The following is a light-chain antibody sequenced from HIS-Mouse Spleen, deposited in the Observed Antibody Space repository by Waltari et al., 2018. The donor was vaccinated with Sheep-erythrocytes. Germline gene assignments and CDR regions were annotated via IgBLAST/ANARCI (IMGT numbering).Light chain of an antibody. V-gene: IGLV2-8*01. CDR3: SSYAGSNNYV. CDR1: SSDVGGYTY. CDR2: EVS. J-gene: IGLJ1*01. Sequence: QSALTQPRSVSGSPGQSVTIPCTGTSSDVGGYTYVPWYQQHPGKAPKLMLYEVSKRPSGVPDRFSGSKSGNTASLTVSGLQAEDEADYYCSSYAGSNNYVFGTGTKVTVL.